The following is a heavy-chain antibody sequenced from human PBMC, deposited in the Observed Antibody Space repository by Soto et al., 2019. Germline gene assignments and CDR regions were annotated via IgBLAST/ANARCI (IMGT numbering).Heavy chain of an antibody. CDR2: IYYSAST. Sequence: SETLSLTCTVSGGSISSYYWSWIRQPPGKGLEWIGYIYYSASTNYSPSLKSRVTISVDTSKNQFSLKLSSVTAADTAVYYCAGSGYSYGSWFDPWGQGTLVTVS. CDR3: AGSGYSYGSWFDP. CDR1: GGSISSYY. D-gene: IGHD5-18*01. V-gene: IGHV4-59*08. J-gene: IGHJ5*02.